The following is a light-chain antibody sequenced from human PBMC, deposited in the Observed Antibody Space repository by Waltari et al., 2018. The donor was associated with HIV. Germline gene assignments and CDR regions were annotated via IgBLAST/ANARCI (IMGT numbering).Light chain of an antibody. J-gene: IGKJ4*01. CDR2: DAS. CDR1: QSISSY. CDR3: QHRSNWPLT. V-gene: IGKV3-11*01. Sequence: EIVFTQSPATLSLSPGERANLSCRASQSISSYLAWYQQTPGQAPRLLIYDASNRATGIPARFSGSGSGTDFTLTISSLEPEDFAVYHCQHRSNWPLTFGGGTKVEIK.